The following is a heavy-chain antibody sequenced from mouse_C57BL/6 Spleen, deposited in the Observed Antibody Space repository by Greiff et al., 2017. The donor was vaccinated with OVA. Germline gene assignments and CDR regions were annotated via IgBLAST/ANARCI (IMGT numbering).Heavy chain of an antibody. V-gene: IGHV3-6*01. Sequence: EVKLMESGPGLVKPSQSLSLTCSVTGYSITSGYYWNWIRQFPGNKLEWMGYISYDGSNNYNPSLKNRISITRDTSKNQFFLKLNSVTTEDTATYYCARDNWDDFDVWGTGTTVTVSS. CDR3: ARDNWDDFDV. CDR1: GYSITSGYY. CDR2: ISYDGSN. J-gene: IGHJ1*03. D-gene: IGHD4-1*02.